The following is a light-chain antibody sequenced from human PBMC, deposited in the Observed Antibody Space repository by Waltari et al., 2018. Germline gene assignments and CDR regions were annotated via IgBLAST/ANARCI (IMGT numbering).Light chain of an antibody. CDR2: AAS. J-gene: IGKJ5*01. V-gene: IGKV1-12*01. CDR3: QQFDTFPLT. Sequence: DIQMTQSPSSVSASVGDRVTITCRASQAISSWLAWYQQKPGKAPKLLIYAASSLQSGVPSRFSGSGFGTDFTLTISSLQPEDFATYFCQQFDTFPLTVGQGTRLEIK. CDR1: QAISSW.